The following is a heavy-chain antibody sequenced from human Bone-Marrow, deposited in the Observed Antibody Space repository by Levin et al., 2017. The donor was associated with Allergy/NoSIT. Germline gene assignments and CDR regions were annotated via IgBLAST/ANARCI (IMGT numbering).Heavy chain of an antibody. J-gene: IGHJ5*02. D-gene: IGHD2-15*01. CDR3: ARDRGPNIVVVVAATLSGWFDP. Sequence: SCAASGFTFSSYSMNWVRQAPGKGLEWVSSISSSSSYIYYADSVKGRFTISRDNAKNSLYLQMNSLRAEDTAVYYCARDRGPNIVVVVAATLSGWFDPWGQGTLVTVSS. V-gene: IGHV3-21*01. CDR1: GFTFSSYS. CDR2: ISSSSSYI.